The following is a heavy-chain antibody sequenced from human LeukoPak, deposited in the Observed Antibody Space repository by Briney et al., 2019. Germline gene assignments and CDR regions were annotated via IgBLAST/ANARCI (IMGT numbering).Heavy chain of an antibody. CDR1: GGSFSGYY. J-gene: IGHJ4*02. CDR3: ARGAYCGGDCDSLDY. D-gene: IGHD2-21*02. CDR2: INHSGST. Sequence: WDPLSLTCAVYGGSFSGYYWSWIRQPPGRGREWIREINHSGSTNYNPSLKSRVTISVDTSKNQFSMKLSSVTAADTAVYYCARGAYCGGDCDSLDYWGQGTLVTVSS. V-gene: IGHV4-34*01.